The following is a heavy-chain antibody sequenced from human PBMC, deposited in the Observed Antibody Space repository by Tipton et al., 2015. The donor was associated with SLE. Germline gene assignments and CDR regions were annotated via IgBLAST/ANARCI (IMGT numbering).Heavy chain of an antibody. CDR3: ARAGYDATGYFMNYFDY. CDR2: VYYTGTT. V-gene: IGHV4-59*01. D-gene: IGHD3-22*01. J-gene: IGHJ4*02. Sequence: LRLSCTVSGGSITGYHWSWIQQPPGKGLEWIGYVYYTGTTNYDPSLRSRVTMSADTSRNQFSLRLSSVTTADTAVYYCARAGYDATGYFMNYFDYWGQGALVTLSS. CDR1: GGSITGYH.